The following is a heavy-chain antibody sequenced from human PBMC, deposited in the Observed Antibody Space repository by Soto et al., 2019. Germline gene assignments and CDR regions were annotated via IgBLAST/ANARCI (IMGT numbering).Heavy chain of an antibody. CDR2: INPNSGGT. CDR1: GYTFTGYY. J-gene: IGHJ6*02. CDR3: ARDRDSSCSPYYYYSYGMDV. V-gene: IGHV1-2*02. Sequence: ASVKVSCKASGYTFTGYYMHWVRQAPGQGLEWMGWINPNSGGTNYAQKFQGRVTMTRDTSISTAYMELSRLRSDDTAVYYCARDRDSSCSPYYYYSYGMDVWGQGTTVTVSS. D-gene: IGHD6-13*01.